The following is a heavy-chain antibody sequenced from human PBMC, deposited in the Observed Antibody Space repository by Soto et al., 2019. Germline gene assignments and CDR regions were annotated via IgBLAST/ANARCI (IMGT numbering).Heavy chain of an antibody. V-gene: IGHV3-30*18. CDR3: AKDQLRGVRGVTTYYYGMDV. Sequence: QVQLVESGGGVVQPGRSLRLSCAASGFTFSSYGMHWVRQAPGKGLEWVAVISYDGSNKYYADSVKGRFTISRDNSKNTLYLQMNSLRAEDTAVYYCAKDQLRGVRGVTTYYYGMDVWGQGTTVTVSS. CDR1: GFTFSSYG. CDR2: ISYDGSNK. D-gene: IGHD3-10*01. J-gene: IGHJ6*02.